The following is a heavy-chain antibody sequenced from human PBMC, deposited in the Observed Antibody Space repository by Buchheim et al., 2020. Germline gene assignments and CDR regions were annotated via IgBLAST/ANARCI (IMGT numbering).Heavy chain of an antibody. Sequence: QVQLQESGPGLVKPSQTLSLTCTVSGGSINSSPYYWSWIRQHPGKGLEWIGYISYRGSTTYNPSLKSRITISLHTSENQFSLRLSSVTAADTAVYHCARVSEYTTGYGGFDYWGQGTL. CDR3: ARVSEYTTGYGGFDY. V-gene: IGHV4-31*03. CDR2: ISYRGST. J-gene: IGHJ4*02. D-gene: IGHD4-23*01. CDR1: GGSINSSPYY.